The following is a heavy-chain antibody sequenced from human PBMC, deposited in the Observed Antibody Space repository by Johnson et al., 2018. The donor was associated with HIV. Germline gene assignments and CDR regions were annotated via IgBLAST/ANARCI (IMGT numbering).Heavy chain of an antibody. CDR1: GVKLDDYA. Sequence: VQLVESGGGLVQPGRSLRLSCVASGVKLDDYAMHWVRQPPGQGLEWVAGISWNSHIVDYVDSVKGRFTISRDNAKNSLYLQMNSLRAEDTAVYYCATSGSHFAFDIWGQGTMVTVSS. V-gene: IGHV3-9*01. CDR2: ISWNSHIV. CDR3: ATSGSHFAFDI. D-gene: IGHD1-26*01. J-gene: IGHJ3*02.